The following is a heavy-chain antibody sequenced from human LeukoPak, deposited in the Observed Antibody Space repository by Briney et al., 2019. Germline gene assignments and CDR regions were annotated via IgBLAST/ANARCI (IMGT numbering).Heavy chain of an antibody. J-gene: IGHJ4*02. CDR1: GFTLSSYA. D-gene: IGHD2-8*01. CDR3: ATQYGLDY. CDR2: ISVSGNT. V-gene: IGHV3-23*01. Sequence: PGGSLRLSCAASGFTLSSYAMSWVRQGPGKGLEWVSAISVSGNTYHADSVKGRFTISRDSSKNTLYLQMNSLRAGDAAVYYCATQYGLDYWGQGTLVTVSS.